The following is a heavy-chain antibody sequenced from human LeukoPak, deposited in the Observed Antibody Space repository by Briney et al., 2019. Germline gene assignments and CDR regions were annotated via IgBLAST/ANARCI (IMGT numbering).Heavy chain of an antibody. V-gene: IGHV4-30-4*01. CDR3: ARGTGSASFSDAYDI. CDR2: IYDIGHT. CDR1: GGSVSSGDYY. J-gene: IGHJ3*02. Sequence: PSQTLSLTCSVSGGSVSSGDYYWSWIRQPPGKGLEWIGHIYDIGHTHYKPSLESRVTIAVDTSKNQFSLRLTSVTAADTALYYCARGTGSASFSDAYDIWGQGTMVSVSS. D-gene: IGHD6-25*01.